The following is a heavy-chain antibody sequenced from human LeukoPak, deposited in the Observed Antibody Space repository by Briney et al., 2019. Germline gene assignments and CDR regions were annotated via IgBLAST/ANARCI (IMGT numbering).Heavy chain of an antibody. Sequence: VKVSCKASGYTFTGYYMHWVRQAPGQGLEWMGWINPNSGGTNYAQKFQGWVTMTRDTSISTAYMELSRLRSDDTAVYYCARGRFLEWLLHENWFDPWGQGTLVTVSS. J-gene: IGHJ5*02. V-gene: IGHV1-2*04. D-gene: IGHD3-3*01. CDR1: GYTFTGYY. CDR3: ARGRFLEWLLHENWFDP. CDR2: INPNSGGT.